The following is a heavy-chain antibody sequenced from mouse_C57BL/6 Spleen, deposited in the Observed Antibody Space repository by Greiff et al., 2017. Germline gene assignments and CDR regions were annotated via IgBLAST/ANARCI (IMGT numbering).Heavy chain of an antibody. CDR2: INPNNGGT. V-gene: IGHV1-26*01. CDR1: GYTFTDYY. D-gene: IGHD1-1*01. CDR3: ASHPFDYYGSSRYFDV. J-gene: IGHJ1*03. Sequence: VQLQQSGPELVKPGASVKISCKASGYTFTDYYMNWVKQSHGKSLEWIGDINPNNGGTSYNQKFKGKATLTVDKSSSTAYMELRSLTSEDSAVYYCASHPFDYYGSSRYFDVWGTGTTVTVSS.